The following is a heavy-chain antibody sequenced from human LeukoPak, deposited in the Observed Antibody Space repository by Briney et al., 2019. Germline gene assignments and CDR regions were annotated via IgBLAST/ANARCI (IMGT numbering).Heavy chain of an antibody. CDR3: AGSYGGFDY. J-gene: IGHJ4*02. CDR2: INHSGST. CDR1: GGSFSGYY. Sequence: SETLSLTCAVYGGSFSGYYWSWIRQPPGKGLEWIGEINHSGSTNYNPSLKSRVTISVDTSKNQFSLKLSSVTAADTAVYYCAGSYGGFDYWGQGTLVTVSS. D-gene: IGHD4-17*01. V-gene: IGHV4-34*01.